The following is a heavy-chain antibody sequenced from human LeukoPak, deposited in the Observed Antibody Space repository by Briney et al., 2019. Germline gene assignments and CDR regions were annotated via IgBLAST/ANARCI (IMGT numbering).Heavy chain of an antibody. CDR2: IYYSGST. J-gene: IGHJ5*02. Sequence: PSETLSLTCSASGGSINTRSYFWGWIRQPPGKGLEWIGSIYYSGSTYYSPSLKSRVTISVDTSKNQFPLKLSSVTAADTAVYYCARLLRVGYCSTTTCNWFDPWGQGTLVTVSS. CDR3: ARLLRVGYCSTTTCNWFDP. CDR1: GGSINTRSYF. D-gene: IGHD2-2*03. V-gene: IGHV4-39*06.